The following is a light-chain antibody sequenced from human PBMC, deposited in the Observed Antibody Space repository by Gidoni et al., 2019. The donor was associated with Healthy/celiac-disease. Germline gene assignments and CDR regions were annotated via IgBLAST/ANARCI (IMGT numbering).Light chain of an antibody. Sequence: EMVLTQSPATLSLPPGERATLSCRASQSVSSYLAWYQQKPGQAPRLLIYDASNRATGIPARFSGSGSGTDFTLTISSLEPEDFAVYYCQQRSTLFTFGPGTKVDI. V-gene: IGKV3-11*01. CDR1: QSVSSY. CDR3: QQRSTLFT. CDR2: DAS. J-gene: IGKJ3*01.